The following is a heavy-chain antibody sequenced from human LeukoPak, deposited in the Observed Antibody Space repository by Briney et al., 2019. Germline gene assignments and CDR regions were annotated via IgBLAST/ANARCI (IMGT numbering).Heavy chain of an antibody. V-gene: IGHV3-48*04. D-gene: IGHD2-21*01. J-gene: IGHJ4*02. Sequence: PGRSLRLSCAASGFTFSSYGMHWVRQAPGKGLEWVSYINSGGSTIYYADSVKGRFTISRDNAKNSLYLQMNSLRAEDTAVYYCARGASIAYWGQGTLVTVSS. CDR3: ARGASIAY. CDR1: GFTFSSYG. CDR2: INSGGSTI.